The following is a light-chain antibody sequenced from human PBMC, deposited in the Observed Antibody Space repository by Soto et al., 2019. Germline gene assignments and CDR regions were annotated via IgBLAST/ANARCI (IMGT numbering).Light chain of an antibody. Sequence: EIVMTQSPATLSVSPGERATLSCRASQSVINNLAWYPQKPGQAPRLLFYGASTRATGIPARFSGSGSGTELTLTVSGLQSEDFAVYYYPQYSNWPWTFGQGTRVDVK. CDR1: QSVINN. CDR2: GAS. V-gene: IGKV3-15*01. CDR3: PQYSNWPWT. J-gene: IGKJ1*01.